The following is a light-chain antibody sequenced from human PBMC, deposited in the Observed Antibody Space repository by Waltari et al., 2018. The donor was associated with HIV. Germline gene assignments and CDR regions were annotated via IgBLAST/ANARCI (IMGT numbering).Light chain of an antibody. V-gene: IGLV1-40*01. CDR2: GDS. J-gene: IGLJ3*02. CDR1: SSNIGAGYD. Sequence: QSVLTPPPSVSGAPGQRVTISCTGNSSNIGAGYDVHWYQQLPGIAPKLLIYGDSNRPSGVPDRCSGSKSGTSASLAITVLQAEDDADYYCQSYDSSLSGFWVFGGGTKLTVL. CDR3: QSYDSSLSGFWV.